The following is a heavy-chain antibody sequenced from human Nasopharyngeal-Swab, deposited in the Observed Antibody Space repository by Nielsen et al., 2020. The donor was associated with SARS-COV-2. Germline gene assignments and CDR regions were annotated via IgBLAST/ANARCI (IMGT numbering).Heavy chain of an antibody. CDR3: ARWVEAAAFFDT. CDR1: GYTFNFYY. V-gene: IGHV1-46*02. D-gene: IGHD6-13*01. J-gene: IGHJ3*02. CDR2: INPSDGST. Sequence: ASVKVSCKPSGYTFNFYYMHWVRQAPGQGLEWMGMINPSDGSTSYAHNLQGRVTMTSDTSTGTVYMELSSLKSGDTAVYYCARWVEAAAFFDTCGQGTMVTVSS.